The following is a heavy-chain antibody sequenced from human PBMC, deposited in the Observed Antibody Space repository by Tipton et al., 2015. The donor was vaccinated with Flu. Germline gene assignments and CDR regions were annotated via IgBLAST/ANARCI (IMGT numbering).Heavy chain of an antibody. CDR3: ARAPIHSSGYYDY. CDR1: GGSFSGYY. CDR2: INHSGST. Sequence: TLSLTCAVYGGSFSGYYWSWIRQPPGKGPEWIGEINHSGSTNYNPSLKSRVTISVDTSKNQFSLKLSSVTAADTAVYYCARAPIHSSGYYDYWGQGTLVTVSS. J-gene: IGHJ4*02. D-gene: IGHD3-22*01. V-gene: IGHV4-34*01.